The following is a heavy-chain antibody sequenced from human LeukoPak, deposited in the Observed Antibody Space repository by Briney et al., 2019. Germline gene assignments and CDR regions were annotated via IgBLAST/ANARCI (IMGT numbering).Heavy chain of an antibody. CDR2: IYYSGST. Sequence: SETLSLTCTVSGGSISSTSYYRGWIRQPPGKGLEWIGSIYYSGSTYYNPSLKSRVAISADRSKNQFSLKLSSVTAADTAVYYCARDGDSSGWTRSDYWGQGTLVTVSS. J-gene: IGHJ4*02. CDR3: ARDGDSSGWTRSDY. CDR1: GGSISSTSYY. D-gene: IGHD6-19*01. V-gene: IGHV4-39*07.